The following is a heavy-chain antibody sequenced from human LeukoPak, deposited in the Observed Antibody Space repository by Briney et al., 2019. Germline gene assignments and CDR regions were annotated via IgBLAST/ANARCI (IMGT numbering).Heavy chain of an antibody. J-gene: IGHJ5*01. CDR1: GGSISGYY. CDR3: ARSVPSLDYLFDS. D-gene: IGHD4-11*01. Sequence: SETLSLTCTVSGGSISGYYWTWIRQLPGKGLEWIGYIYNSGITDYNPSLKSRVTVSVDTSKNQFSLRLTSVTAADTAVYYCARSVPSLDYLFDSWGHGTLVTVSS. CDR2: IYNSGIT. V-gene: IGHV4-59*08.